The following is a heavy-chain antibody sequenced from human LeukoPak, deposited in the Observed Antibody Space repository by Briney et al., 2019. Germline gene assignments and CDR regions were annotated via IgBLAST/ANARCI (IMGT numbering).Heavy chain of an antibody. CDR3: VRDGEGVAISVNYWFDP. J-gene: IGHJ5*02. Sequence: GASVKVSCKASGFGFTSYDFNWVRQASGQGLEWMGWMNPNNGNTGYAQKFQGRVTMTRDTSTSTAYMELRDLRSEDTAVYYCVRDGEGVAISVNYWFDPWGQGTLVTVSS. CDR2: MNPNNGNT. D-gene: IGHD3-10*01. CDR1: GFGFTSYD. V-gene: IGHV1-8*01.